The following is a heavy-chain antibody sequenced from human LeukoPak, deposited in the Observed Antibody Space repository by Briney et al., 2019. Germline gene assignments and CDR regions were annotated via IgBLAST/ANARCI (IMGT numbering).Heavy chain of an antibody. CDR3: AREAVDTSLVDY. Sequence: SETLSLTCAVYGGSLSGYYWSWIRQSPGRGLEWIGEINDSGSTNYNPSLKSRVTISVDTSKNQFSLKLSSVTAADTAVYYCAREAVDTSLVDYWGQGTLVTVSS. J-gene: IGHJ4*02. D-gene: IGHD5-18*01. CDR1: GGSLSGYY. V-gene: IGHV4-34*01. CDR2: INDSGST.